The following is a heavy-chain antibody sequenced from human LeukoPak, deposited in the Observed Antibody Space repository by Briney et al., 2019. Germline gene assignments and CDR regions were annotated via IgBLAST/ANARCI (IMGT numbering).Heavy chain of an antibody. J-gene: IGHJ4*02. D-gene: IGHD5-24*01. V-gene: IGHV3-53*01. CDR2: FYIGGAT. CDR3: ARGDGYNFFDY. Sequence: GGSLRLSCAVSGFSVTNNYMSWVRQAPGKGLEWVSVFYIGGATYYADSVKGRFTISRDNSENTLYLQMKSLRAEDTAVYYCARGDGYNFFDYWGQGTLVTVSS. CDR1: GFSVTNNY.